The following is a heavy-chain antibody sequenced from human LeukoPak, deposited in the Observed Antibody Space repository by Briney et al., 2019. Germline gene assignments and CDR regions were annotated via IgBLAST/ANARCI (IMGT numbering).Heavy chain of an antibody. J-gene: IGHJ3*02. CDR3: ARIRDGYNDAYDI. D-gene: IGHD5-24*01. CDR1: GYTFTKSY. Sequence: GASVKVSCKASGYTFTKSYIHWVRQAPGQRLEWMGLINPGGDNTNYAQNFQGRVTMTSDTSARTVYMELSSLRSEDTGIYYCARIRDGYNDAYDIWGQGTVVTVPS. CDR2: INPGGDNT. V-gene: IGHV1-46*01.